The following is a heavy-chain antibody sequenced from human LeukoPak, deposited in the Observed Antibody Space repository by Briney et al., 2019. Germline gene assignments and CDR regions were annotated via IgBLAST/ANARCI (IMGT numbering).Heavy chain of an antibody. CDR3: ARRCAYYYDSSGYYLDY. CDR2: ISSSSSYI. J-gene: IGHJ4*02. D-gene: IGHD3-22*01. V-gene: IGHV3-21*01. Sequence: GGSLRLSCAASGFTFSNAWMSWVRQAPGKGLEWVSSISSSSSYIYYADSGKGRFTISRDNAKNSLYLQMNSLRAEDTAVYYCARRCAYYYDSSGYYLDYWGQGTLVTVSS. CDR1: GFTFSNAW.